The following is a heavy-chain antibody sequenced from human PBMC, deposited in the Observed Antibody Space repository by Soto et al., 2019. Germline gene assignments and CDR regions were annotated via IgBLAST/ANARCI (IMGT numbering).Heavy chain of an antibody. D-gene: IGHD3-22*01. V-gene: IGHV2-5*02. Sequence: SGPTLVNPTQTLTLACTFSGFSLSTSGVGVGWIRQPPGKALEWLAIIYWDEDKRYNPSLRSRLTITKDTSKHQVILTMTDMDPVDTATYYCAHTYYDRSGYYRPYFYYWGQGTLVTV. CDR3: AHTYYDRSGYYRPYFYY. CDR2: IYWDEDK. CDR1: GFSLSTSGVG. J-gene: IGHJ4*02.